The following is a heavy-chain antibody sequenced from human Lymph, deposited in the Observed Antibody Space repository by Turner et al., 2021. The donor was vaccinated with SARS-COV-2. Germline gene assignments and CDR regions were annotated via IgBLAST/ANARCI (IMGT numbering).Heavy chain of an antibody. D-gene: IGHD6-13*01. V-gene: IGHV1-69*10. Sequence: QVQLVQSGAEVKKPGSSVKVSCKASGGTFSSSAISCVRQAPGQGLEGMGGNIPLLAIANYGQKFQGRVTITADKSTSTAYMELGSLRSEDTAVYFCARRAAPGMGGGVHYYYYAMDVWGQGTTVTVSS. CDR2: NIPLLAIA. CDR3: ARRAAPGMGGGVHYYYYAMDV. J-gene: IGHJ6*02. CDR1: GGTFSSSA.